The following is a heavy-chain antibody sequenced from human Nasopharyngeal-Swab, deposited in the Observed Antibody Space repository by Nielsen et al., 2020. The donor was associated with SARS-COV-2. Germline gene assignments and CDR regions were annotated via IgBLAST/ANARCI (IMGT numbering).Heavy chain of an antibody. CDR3: ARAALYCSGSNCSSNYYYSMDV. J-gene: IGHJ6*03. CDR2: INAGNGNA. CDR1: GYTFTSYA. Sequence: ASVKVSCKASGYTFTSYALHWVRQAPGQRLEWMGWINAGNGNANYSQKFQDRVTITRDTSASTAYMELTSLRSEDTAVYYCARAALYCSGSNCSSNYYYSMDVWGKGTTVTVSS. D-gene: IGHD2-15*01. V-gene: IGHV1-3*01.